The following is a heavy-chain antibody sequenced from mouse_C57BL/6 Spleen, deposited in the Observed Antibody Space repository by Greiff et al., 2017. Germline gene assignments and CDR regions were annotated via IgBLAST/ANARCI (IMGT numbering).Heavy chain of an antibody. CDR2: IDPETGGT. D-gene: IGHD1-1*01. V-gene: IGHV1-15*01. Sequence: VQLQQSGAELVRPGASVTLSCKASGYTFTDYEMHWVKQTPVHGLEWIGAIDPETGGTAYNQKFKGKAILTADKSSSTAYMELRSLTSEDAAVYYCRGEALGDYYDYWGQGTTRTVSS. CDR3: RGEALGDYYDY. J-gene: IGHJ2*01. CDR1: GYTFTDYE.